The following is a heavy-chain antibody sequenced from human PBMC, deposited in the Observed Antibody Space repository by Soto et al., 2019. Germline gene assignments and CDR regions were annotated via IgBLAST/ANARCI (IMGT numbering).Heavy chain of an antibody. J-gene: IGHJ4*02. CDR1: GGTFSSYA. D-gene: IGHD6-13*01. V-gene: IGHV1-2*02. CDR3: ARGREESSSLTPPGY. Sequence: ASVKVSCKASGGTFSSYAISWVRQAPGQGLEWMGWINPNSGGTNYAQKFQGRVTMTRDTSISTAYMELSRLRSDDTAVYYCARGREESSSLTPPGYWGQGTLVTAPQ. CDR2: INPNSGGT.